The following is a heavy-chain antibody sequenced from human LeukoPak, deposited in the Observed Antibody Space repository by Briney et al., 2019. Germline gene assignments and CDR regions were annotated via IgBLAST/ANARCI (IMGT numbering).Heavy chain of an antibody. V-gene: IGHV3-30*02. CDR2: IRYDGSNK. CDR3: ARGSSIAAAGTALDY. J-gene: IGHJ4*02. CDR1: GFTFSSYG. D-gene: IGHD6-13*01. Sequence: PGGSLRLSCAASGFTFSSYGMHWVRQAPGKGLEWVAFIRYDGSNKYYADSVKGRFTISRDNSKNTLYLQMNSLRAEDTAVYYCARGSSIAAAGTALDYWGQGTLVTVSS.